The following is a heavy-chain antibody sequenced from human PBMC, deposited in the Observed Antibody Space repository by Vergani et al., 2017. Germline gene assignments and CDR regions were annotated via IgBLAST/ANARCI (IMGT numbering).Heavy chain of an antibody. CDR3: AREKVPAAITYYYYMDV. Sequence: QVQLVQSGAEVKKPGSSVKVSCKASGGTFSSYAISWVRQAPGQGLEWMGWISAYNGNTNYAQKLQGRVTMTTDTSTSTAYMELRSLRSDDTAVYYCAREKVPAAITYYYYMDVWGKGTTVTVSS. V-gene: IGHV1-18*01. CDR1: GGTFSSYA. J-gene: IGHJ6*03. D-gene: IGHD2-2*01. CDR2: ISAYNGNT.